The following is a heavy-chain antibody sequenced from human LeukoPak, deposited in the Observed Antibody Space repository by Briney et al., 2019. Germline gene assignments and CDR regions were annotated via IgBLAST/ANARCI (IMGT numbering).Heavy chain of an antibody. CDR1: GITFSSYA. CDR3: ARGWIGYRTSTNCQHIDD. Sequence: GKSLRLSCAASGITFSSYAMHWVRQAPGKGLEWVAVISIDVTDKYYADSVKGRFTISRDNSNKTLFLQMNSLRPEDTAVYYCARGWIGYRTSTNCQHIDDWGQGTLVTVSS. CDR2: ISIDVTDK. J-gene: IGHJ4*02. V-gene: IGHV3-30-3*01. D-gene: IGHD2-2*01.